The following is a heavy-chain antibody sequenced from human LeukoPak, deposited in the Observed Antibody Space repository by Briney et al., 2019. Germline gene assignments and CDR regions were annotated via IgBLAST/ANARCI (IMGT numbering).Heavy chain of an antibody. CDR1: GGSISSSSYY. CDR2: IYYSGST. Sequence: SETLSLTCTVSGGSISSSSYYWGWIRQPPGKGLEWIGSIYYSGSTYYNPSLTSRVTISVDTSKNQFSLKLSSVTAADTAVYYCARPGSTVIDPWGQGTLVTVSS. J-gene: IGHJ5*02. V-gene: IGHV4-39*01. CDR3: ARPGSTVIDP. D-gene: IGHD5/OR15-5a*01.